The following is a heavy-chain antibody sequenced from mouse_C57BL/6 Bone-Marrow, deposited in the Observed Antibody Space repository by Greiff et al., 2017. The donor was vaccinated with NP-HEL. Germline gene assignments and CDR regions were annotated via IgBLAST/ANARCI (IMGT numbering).Heavy chain of an antibody. V-gene: IGHV3-6*01. CDR2: ISYDGSN. D-gene: IGHD2-4*01. J-gene: IGHJ3*01. Sequence: EVKLQESGPGLVKPSQSLSLTCSVTGYSITSGYYWNWIRQFPGNKLEWMGYISYDGSNNYNPSLKNRISITRDTSKNQFFLKLKSVTTEDTATYYGARDSYDYPFADWGQGTLVTVSA. CDR3: ARDSYDYPFAD. CDR1: GYSITSGYY.